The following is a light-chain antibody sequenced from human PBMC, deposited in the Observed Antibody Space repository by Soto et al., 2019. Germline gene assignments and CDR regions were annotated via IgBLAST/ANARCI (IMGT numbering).Light chain of an antibody. CDR3: SSYTSSSTPYV. CDR1: SSDVGGSTY. J-gene: IGLJ1*01. V-gene: IGLV2-14*01. CDR2: EVN. Sequence: QSALTQPASVSGSPGQSITISCTGTSSDVGGSTYVSWYQQHPGRAPQLMIYEVNNRPSGVSDRFSGSKSGNTASLTISGLQAEDEADYYCSSYTSSSTPYVFGTGTRSPS.